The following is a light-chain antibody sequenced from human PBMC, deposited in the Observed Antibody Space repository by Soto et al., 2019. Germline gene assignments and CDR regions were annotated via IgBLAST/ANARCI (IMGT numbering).Light chain of an antibody. V-gene: IGLV2-11*01. Sequence: QSALTQPRSVSGSPGQSVAISCTGSRSDVGGYKYVSWYQQFPGKAPKLIIYDVSRRPSGVPDRFSGSKSGNTASLTVSGLQAEDEADYYCSSYAGSSNVFGTGTKLTVL. CDR2: DVS. CDR3: SSYAGSSNV. CDR1: RSDVGGYKY. J-gene: IGLJ1*01.